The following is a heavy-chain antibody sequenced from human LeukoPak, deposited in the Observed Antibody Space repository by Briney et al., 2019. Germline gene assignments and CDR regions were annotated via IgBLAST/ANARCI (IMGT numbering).Heavy chain of an antibody. CDR3: TRNSGWYGLS. Sequence: GGSLRLSCAASGFTFGSYAMSWVRQAPGKGLEWVSSIDYDGGSGHYADSVKGRFTISRDNSNNTLFLHLNSLRGEDTAVYYCTRNSGWYGLSWGQGTLVTVSS. D-gene: IGHD6-19*01. V-gene: IGHV3-23*01. CDR2: IDYDGGSG. J-gene: IGHJ1*01. CDR1: GFTFGSYA.